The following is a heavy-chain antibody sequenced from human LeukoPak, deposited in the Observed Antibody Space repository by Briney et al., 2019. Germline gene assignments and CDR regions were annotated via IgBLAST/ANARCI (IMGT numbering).Heavy chain of an antibody. CDR1: GFAFGNYV. CDR3: AKDPNGDYLGAFDF. Sequence: GGSLRLSCTGSGFAFGNYVMTWVRQPPGKGLEWVSAITGSGGTTRYTDSVTGRFTISRDNSGNTLFLQMNSLRAEDTAVYYCAKDPNGDYLGAFDFWGPGTLVTVSS. CDR2: ITGSGGTT. V-gene: IGHV3-23*01. D-gene: IGHD4-17*01. J-gene: IGHJ3*01.